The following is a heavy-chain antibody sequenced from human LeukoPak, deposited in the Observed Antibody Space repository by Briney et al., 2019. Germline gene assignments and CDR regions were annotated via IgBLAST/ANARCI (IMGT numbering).Heavy chain of an antibody. J-gene: IGHJ4*02. CDR2: ISSSRSYI. CDR3: ARHHPDYYDSSGYYYIDY. V-gene: IGHV3-21*01. CDR1: GFTFSSYS. Sequence: GGSLRLSCAASGFTFSSYSMNWVRQAPGKGLEWVSFISSSRSYIYYADSVKGRFTISRDNAKNSLYLQMNSLRAEDTAVYYCARHHPDYYDSSGYYYIDYWGQGTLVTVSS. D-gene: IGHD3-22*01.